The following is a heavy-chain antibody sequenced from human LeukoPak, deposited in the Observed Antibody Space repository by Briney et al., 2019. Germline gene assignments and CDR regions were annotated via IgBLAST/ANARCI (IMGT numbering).Heavy chain of an antibody. J-gene: IGHJ4*02. V-gene: IGHV3-9*01. Sequence: GRSLRLSCAASGFTFDDYAMHWVRQAPGQGLEWLSGISWNSGSIGYADSVKGRFTISRDNAKNSLYLQMNSLRAEDTALYYCAKDYDSSGYSTFGFDYWGQGTLVTVSS. D-gene: IGHD3-22*01. CDR2: ISWNSGSI. CDR3: AKDYDSSGYSTFGFDY. CDR1: GFTFDDYA.